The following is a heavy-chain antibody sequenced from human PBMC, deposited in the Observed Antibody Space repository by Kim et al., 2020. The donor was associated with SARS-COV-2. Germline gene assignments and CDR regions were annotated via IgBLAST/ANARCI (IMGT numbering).Heavy chain of an antibody. V-gene: IGHV4-4*02. Sequence: NNNPALMSRVTISVDKSKNQFSLKLSSVTAADTAVYYCARGRSSSWFDYWGQGTLVTVSS. CDR3: ARGRSSSWFDY. D-gene: IGHD6-13*01. J-gene: IGHJ4*02.